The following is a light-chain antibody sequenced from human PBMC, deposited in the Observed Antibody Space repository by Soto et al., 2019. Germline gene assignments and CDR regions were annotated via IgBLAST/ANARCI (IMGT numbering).Light chain of an antibody. CDR1: SSNIGSNA. Sequence: QSILTQPPLASGTPGQRVAISCSGSSSNIGSNAVNWYQQLPGAAPKLLIYKNNLRPSGVPDRFSGSKSGASASLAISGLQSDDESDYYCATWDDSLKGLVFGGGTKLTVL. J-gene: IGLJ2*01. CDR3: ATWDDSLKGLV. CDR2: KNN. V-gene: IGLV1-44*01.